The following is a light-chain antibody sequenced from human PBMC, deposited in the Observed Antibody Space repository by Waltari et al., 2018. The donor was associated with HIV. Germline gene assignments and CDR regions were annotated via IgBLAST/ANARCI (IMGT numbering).Light chain of an antibody. Sequence: QSALTQPASVSGSPGQSITISCTVTSNDVGGYDFVSWYQYFPGKAPKLIIYDVNARPSGVSNRFYGAKSGNTASLTISGLQAEDEVDYYCSSFAGGSTYVFGTGTKVTVL. CDR1: SNDVGGYDF. V-gene: IGLV2-23*02. CDR3: SSFAGGSTYV. J-gene: IGLJ1*01. CDR2: DVN.